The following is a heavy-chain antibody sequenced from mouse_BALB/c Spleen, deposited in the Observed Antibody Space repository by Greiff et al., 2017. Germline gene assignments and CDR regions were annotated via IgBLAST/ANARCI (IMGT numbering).Heavy chain of an antibody. CDR3: ARYEYDEGFAD. CDR2: ISSGSSTI. J-gene: IGHJ3*01. V-gene: IGHV5-17*02. CDR1: GFTFSSFG. D-gene: IGHD2-4*01. Sequence: EVKLMESGGGLVQPGGSRKLSCAASGFTFSSFGMHWVRQAPEKGLEWVAYISSGSSTIYYADTVKGRFTISRDNPKNTLFLQMTSLRSEDTAMYYCARYEYDEGFADWGQGTLVTVSA.